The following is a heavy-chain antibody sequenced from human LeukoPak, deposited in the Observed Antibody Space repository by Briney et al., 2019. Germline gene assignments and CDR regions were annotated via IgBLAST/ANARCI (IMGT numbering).Heavy chain of an antibody. D-gene: IGHD4/OR15-4a*01. CDR1: GFTFTDYW. V-gene: IGHV3-74*01. J-gene: IGHJ3*02. Sequence: PGGSLRLSCAASGFTFTDYWMHWVRQAPGKGLVWVSIINTDTRGTYYADSVKGRLTISRDNSKNTLYLQMSSLRAEDTAVYYCVKESGFMVAPNSAFDIWGQGTMVTVSS. CDR3: VKESGFMVAPNSAFDI. CDR2: INTDTRGT.